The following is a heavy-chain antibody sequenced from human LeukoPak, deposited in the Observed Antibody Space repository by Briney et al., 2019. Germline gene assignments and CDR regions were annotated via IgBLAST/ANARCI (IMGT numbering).Heavy chain of an antibody. J-gene: IGHJ6*03. CDR3: AKEGCSGGSCSAFDFYMDV. CDR2: IWHDGSNI. Sequence: GGSLRLSCAASGFPFSDSAMHWVRQAPGKGLEWLALIWHDGSNIYYADSVKGRFTISRDNSKNALYLQLNSLRAEDTAVYYCAKEGCSGGSCSAFDFYMDVWGKGTTVTVSS. D-gene: IGHD2-15*01. CDR1: GFPFSDSA. V-gene: IGHV3-33*06.